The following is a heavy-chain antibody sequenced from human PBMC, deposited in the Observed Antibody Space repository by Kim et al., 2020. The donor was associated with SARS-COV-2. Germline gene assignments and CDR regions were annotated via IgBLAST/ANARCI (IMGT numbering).Heavy chain of an antibody. D-gene: IGHD3-10*01. Sequence: GGSLRLSCAASGFTFNNHALHWVRQAPGKGLEWVAVISYDGSDKYNAGSVKGRFTISRDNLKNTLYLQMNSLRTEDTAVYYCARSGPLWFGELYYFDNWGRGTLLTVSS. CDR3: ARSGPLWFGELYYFDN. CDR2: ISYDGSDK. J-gene: IGHJ4*02. CDR1: GFTFNNHA. V-gene: IGHV3-30*04.